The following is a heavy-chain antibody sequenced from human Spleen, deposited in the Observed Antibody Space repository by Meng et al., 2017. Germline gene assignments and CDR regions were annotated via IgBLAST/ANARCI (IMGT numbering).Heavy chain of an antibody. J-gene: IGHJ4*02. CDR1: GGSISSIDW. CDR2: IYHGGDT. Sequence: QVRRQELGPGLVKPSGTLSVTCVVSGGSISSIDWWSWVRQPPGKGLEWIGEIYHGGDTNYNPSLKSRVTIAIDKSKNQFSLKLSSVTAADTAVYYCASWIYSCGWQWGQGALVTVSS. CDR3: ASWIYSCGWQ. V-gene: IGHV4/OR15-8*02. D-gene: IGHD6-19*01.